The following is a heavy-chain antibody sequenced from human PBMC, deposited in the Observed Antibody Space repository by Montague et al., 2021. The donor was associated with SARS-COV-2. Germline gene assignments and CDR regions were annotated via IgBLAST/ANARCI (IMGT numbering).Heavy chain of an antibody. CDR2: IDPSDSNT. J-gene: IGHJ4*02. Sequence: QSGSEVKKPGESLRISCKGSGYSFTTYWINWVRQMPGKGLEWMGXIDPSDSNTNYSPSFQGHVTTSVDRSISTAYLQWRSLKASDTAMYYCATPDYWGQGTLVTVSS. CDR1: GYSFTTYW. V-gene: IGHV5-10-1*01. CDR3: ATPDY.